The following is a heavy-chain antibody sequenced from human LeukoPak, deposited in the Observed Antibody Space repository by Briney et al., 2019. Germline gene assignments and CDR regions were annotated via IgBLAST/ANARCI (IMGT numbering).Heavy chain of an antibody. CDR1: GGIFSSYA. Sequence: GASVKVSCKASGGIFSSYAISWVRQAPGQGLEWMGRIIPILGIANYAQKFQGRVTITADKSTSTAYKELSSLRSEDTAVYYCARPTTVVTSSYYGMDVWGQGTTVTVSS. J-gene: IGHJ6*02. V-gene: IGHV1-69*04. CDR2: IIPILGIA. D-gene: IGHD4-23*01. CDR3: ARPTTVVTSSYYGMDV.